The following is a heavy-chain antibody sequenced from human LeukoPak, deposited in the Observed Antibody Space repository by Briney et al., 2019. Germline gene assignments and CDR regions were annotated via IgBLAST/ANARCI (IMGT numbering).Heavy chain of an antibody. D-gene: IGHD3-22*01. Sequence: GGSLRLSCAASRFTFSSYSMNWVRQAPGKGLEWVAYISSSSSTIYYTDSVKGRFTISRDNAKNSLYLQMNSLRAEDTAVYYCARDFPGYYYDSSGYPYFDYWGQGTLVTVSS. J-gene: IGHJ4*02. V-gene: IGHV3-48*04. CDR2: ISSSSSTI. CDR3: ARDFPGYYYDSSGYPYFDY. CDR1: RFTFSSYS.